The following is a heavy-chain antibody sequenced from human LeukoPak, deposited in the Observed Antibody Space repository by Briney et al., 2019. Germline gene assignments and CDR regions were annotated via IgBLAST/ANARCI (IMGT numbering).Heavy chain of an antibody. V-gene: IGHV4-4*09. D-gene: IGHD2-2*01. CDR2: IYTSGST. Sequence: SETLSLTCTVSGGSISSYYWSWIRQPPGKGLEWIGYIYTSGSTNYNPSPKSRVTMSVDTSKNQFSLKLRSVTAADTAVYYCARRCSSTSCSFDYWGQGILVTVSS. CDR3: ARRCSSTSCSFDY. CDR1: GGSISSYY. J-gene: IGHJ4*02.